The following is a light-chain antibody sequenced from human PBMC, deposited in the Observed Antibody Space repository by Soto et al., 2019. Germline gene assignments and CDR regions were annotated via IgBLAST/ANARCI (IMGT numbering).Light chain of an antibody. CDR3: SSYTSGRDVYV. CDR1: SSDVCSYHY. Sequence: QSVLTQPASVSWSPGQSITISCTGTSSDVCSYHYVSWFQQHPGKAPKLIIFEVSDRPSGVSTRFSGSKSGETASLTISGLQADDEADYYCSSYTSGRDVYVFGGGTKVTVL. J-gene: IGLJ1*01. CDR2: EVS. V-gene: IGLV2-14*01.